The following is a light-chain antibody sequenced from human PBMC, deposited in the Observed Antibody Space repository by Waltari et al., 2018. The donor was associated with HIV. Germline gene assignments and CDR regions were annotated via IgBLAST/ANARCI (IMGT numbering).Light chain of an antibody. J-gene: IGKJ4*01. CDR3: QQYNDHFLT. CDR1: QSINNC. CDR2: KAS. Sequence: DIQMTQSPSTLYVSVGDRVTIPCRASQSINNCLASYQQHPGKAPNLLIYKASSLESWVPSRFSGSGSVTEFTLTISSLQPDDFATYYCQQYNDHFLTFGGGTK. V-gene: IGKV1-5*03.